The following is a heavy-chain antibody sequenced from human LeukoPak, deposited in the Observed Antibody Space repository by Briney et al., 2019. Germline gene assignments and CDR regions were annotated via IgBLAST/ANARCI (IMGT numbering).Heavy chain of an antibody. CDR3: AKRRDYFDH. Sequence: GGSLRLSCAASGFTFRDYYMSWVRQTPGKGLEWLAYISGSGTTIYYADSVRGRFTISRDNSQSSLYLQMNSLRTEDTAVYYCAKRRDYFDHWGQGALVTVSS. J-gene: IGHJ4*02. CDR2: ISGSGTTI. CDR1: GFTFRDYY. V-gene: IGHV3-11*01.